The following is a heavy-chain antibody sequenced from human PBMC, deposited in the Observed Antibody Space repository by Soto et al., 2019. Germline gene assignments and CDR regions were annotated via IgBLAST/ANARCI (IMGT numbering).Heavy chain of an antibody. CDR1: GGSISSYY. Sequence: LSLTCTVSGGSISSYYWSWIRQPPGKGLEWIGYIYYSGSTNYNPSLKSRVTISVDTSKNQFSLKLSSVTAADTAVYYCASSRYYYGSGSYDYYYYYGMDVWGQGTTVTVS. D-gene: IGHD3-10*01. CDR3: ASSRYYYGSGSYDYYYYYGMDV. V-gene: IGHV4-59*01. CDR2: IYYSGST. J-gene: IGHJ6*02.